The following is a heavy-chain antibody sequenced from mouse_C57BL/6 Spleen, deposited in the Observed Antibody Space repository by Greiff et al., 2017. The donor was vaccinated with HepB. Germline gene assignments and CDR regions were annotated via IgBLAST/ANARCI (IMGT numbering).Heavy chain of an antibody. J-gene: IGHJ3*01. CDR2: ISSGGDYI. CDR3: TRIYYYGSSYETWFAY. CDR1: GFTFSSYA. Sequence: EVKVVESGEGLVKPGGSLKLSCAASGFTFSSYAMSWVRQTPEKRLEWVAYISSGGDYIYYADTVKGRFTISRDNARNTLYLQMSSLKSEDTAMYYCTRIYYYGSSYETWFAYWGQGTLVTVSA. V-gene: IGHV5-9-1*02. D-gene: IGHD1-1*01.